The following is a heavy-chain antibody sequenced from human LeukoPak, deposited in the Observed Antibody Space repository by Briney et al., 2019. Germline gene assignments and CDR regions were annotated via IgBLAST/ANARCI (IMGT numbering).Heavy chain of an antibody. CDR3: AREAMIQAFDI. Sequence: ASVKVSCKASGHTFTGYYMHWVRQAPGQGPEWMGWINPNSGGTNYAQKFQGRVTMTRDTSISTAYMELSRLRSDDTAVYYCAREAMIQAFDIWGQGTMVTVSS. CDR1: GHTFTGYY. V-gene: IGHV1-2*02. CDR2: INPNSGGT. D-gene: IGHD3-22*01. J-gene: IGHJ3*02.